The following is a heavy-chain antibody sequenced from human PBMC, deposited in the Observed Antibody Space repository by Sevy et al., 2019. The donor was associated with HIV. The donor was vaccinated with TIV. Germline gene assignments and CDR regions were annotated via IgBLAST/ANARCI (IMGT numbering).Heavy chain of an antibody. CDR1: GFTFSSYN. D-gene: IGHD2-15*01. CDR2: ISSGGHTI. CDR3: ARDGGYSDYGMDV. J-gene: IGHJ6*02. V-gene: IGHV3-48*01. Sequence: GGSLRLSCAASGFTFSSYNMNWVRQAPGKGLECISFISSGGHTIYYADSVKGRFTISRDSAKNSVYLQMNSLRVEDTAVYCCARDGGYSDYGMDVWGPGTTVTVSS.